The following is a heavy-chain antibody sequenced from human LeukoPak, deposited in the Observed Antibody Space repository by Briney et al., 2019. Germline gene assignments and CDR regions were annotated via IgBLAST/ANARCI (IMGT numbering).Heavy chain of an antibody. Sequence: ASVKVSCKTSGYSFSNYDINWVRQATGQGLEWMGWMNPKSENTNYAQKLQGRVTITRNTSISTAYMELSSLRSEDTAVYYCAREGYSSSYCYMDVWGKGTTVTVSS. CDR3: AREGYSSSYCYMDV. CDR2: MNPKSENT. CDR1: GYSFSNYD. D-gene: IGHD6-6*01. V-gene: IGHV1-8*01. J-gene: IGHJ6*03.